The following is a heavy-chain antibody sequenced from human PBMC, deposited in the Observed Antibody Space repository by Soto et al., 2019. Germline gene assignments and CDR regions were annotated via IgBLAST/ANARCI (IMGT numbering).Heavy chain of an antibody. CDR2: INAGNGYT. D-gene: IGHD3-9*01. Sequence: QVQLVQAGAEVKKLGASVKVSCKASGYTFATYAIPSVRQAPGQRLERMGWINAGNGYTEYAQNFGGRVTITRDTSVSTAYMEMTRLRSEDTAMYDCTRVNTISLSPDYYSFDMDVWGQGTTVTVAS. V-gene: IGHV1-3*01. CDR3: TRVNTISLSPDYYSFDMDV. J-gene: IGHJ6*02. CDR1: GYTFATYA.